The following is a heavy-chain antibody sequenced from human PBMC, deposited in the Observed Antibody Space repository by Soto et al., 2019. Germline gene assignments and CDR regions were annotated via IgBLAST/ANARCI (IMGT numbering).Heavy chain of an antibody. CDR2: ISAYNGNT. CDR1: GYTFTSYG. D-gene: IGHD6-19*01. V-gene: IGHV1-18*01. CDR3: ATSSSGSVGGWFDP. Sequence: QVQLVQSGAEVKKPGASVKVSCKASGYTFTSYGISWVRQAPGQGLEWMGWISAYNGNTNYAQKTQGRDTVNTATSTSTALLERRSLRSDDTAVYYCATSSSGSVGGWFDPWGQGPLVTVSS. J-gene: IGHJ5*02.